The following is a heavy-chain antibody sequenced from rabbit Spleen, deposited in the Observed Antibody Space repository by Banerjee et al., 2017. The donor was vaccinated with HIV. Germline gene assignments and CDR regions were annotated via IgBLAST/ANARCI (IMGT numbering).Heavy chain of an antibody. D-gene: IGHD8-1*01. V-gene: IGHV1S7*01. CDR1: GFSISSYY. CDR3: ARDGAGGSYFAL. Sequence: QLEESGGGLVKPEGSLTLTCTASGFSISSYYMNWVRQAPGKGLEWIGYIDPVFGITYYANWVNGRFSISRENAQNTVFLQMTSLTAADTATYFCARDGAGGSYFALWGQGTLVTVS. J-gene: IGHJ3*01. CDR2: IDPVFGIT.